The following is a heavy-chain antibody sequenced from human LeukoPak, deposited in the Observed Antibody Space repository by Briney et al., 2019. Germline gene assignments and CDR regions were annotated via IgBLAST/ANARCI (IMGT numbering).Heavy chain of an antibody. Sequence: NPSETLSLTCAVYGGSFSGYYWSWIRQPPGKGLEWIGEINHSGSTNYNPSLKSRVTISVDTSKNQFSLKLSSVTATDTAVYYCARLSVEKDAFDIWGQGTVATVSS. CDR2: INHSGST. CDR1: GGSFSGYY. J-gene: IGHJ3*02. CDR3: ARLSVEKDAFDI. D-gene: IGHD5-24*01. V-gene: IGHV4-34*01.